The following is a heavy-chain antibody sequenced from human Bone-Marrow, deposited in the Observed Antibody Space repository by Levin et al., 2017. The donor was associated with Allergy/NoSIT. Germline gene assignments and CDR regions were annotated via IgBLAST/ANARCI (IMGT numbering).Heavy chain of an antibody. D-gene: IGHD6-13*01. J-gene: IGHJ6*02. V-gene: IGHV3-30*18. CDR1: GFTFSSYG. Sequence: GESLKISCAASGFTFSSYGMHWVRQAPGKGLEWVAVISYDGSNKYYADSVKGRFTISRDNPKNTLYLQMNSLRAEDTAVYYCAKDGGSSSWANYYYYGMDVWGQGTTVTVS. CDR2: ISYDGSNK. CDR3: AKDGGSSSWANYYYYGMDV.